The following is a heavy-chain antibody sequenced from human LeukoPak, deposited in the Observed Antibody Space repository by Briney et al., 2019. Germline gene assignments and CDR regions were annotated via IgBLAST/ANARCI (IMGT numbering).Heavy chain of an antibody. CDR1: GYTFTSYG. CDR2: ISAYNGNT. V-gene: IGHV1-18*01. J-gene: IGHJ6*02. CDR3: ARDIAVVPAADYGMDV. Sequence: GASVKVSCKASGYTFTSYGISWVRQAPGQGLEWMGWISAYNGNTNYAQKLQGRVTMTTDTSTSTAYMELRSLRSDDTAVYYCARDIAVVPAADYGMDVWGQGTTVTVSS. D-gene: IGHD2-2*01.